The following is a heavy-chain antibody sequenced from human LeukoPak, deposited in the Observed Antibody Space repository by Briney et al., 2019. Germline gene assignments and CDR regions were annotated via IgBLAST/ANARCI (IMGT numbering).Heavy chain of an antibody. D-gene: IGHD2-2*01. J-gene: IGHJ6*02. CDR3: ATRSTPNYYYGMDV. Sequence: SETLSLTCTVSGGSISSYYWSWIRQPPGKGLEWIGYIYYSGSTNYNPSLKSRVTISVDTSKNQFSLELSPVTAADTAVYYCATRSTPNYYYGMDVWGQGTTVTVSS. V-gene: IGHV4-59*08. CDR1: GGSISSYY. CDR2: IYYSGST.